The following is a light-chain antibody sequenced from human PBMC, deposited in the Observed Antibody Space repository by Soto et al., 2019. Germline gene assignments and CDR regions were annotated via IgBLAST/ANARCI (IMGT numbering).Light chain of an antibody. CDR2: DAS. Sequence: EIVLTQSPATLSLSPGERATLSCRASQSVSSYLAWYQQKPGQAPRLLIYDASNRATGIPARFSGSGSGTEFTLIISSLEPEDFAVYYCQQRSIWPPHTFGQGTKLEIK. CDR1: QSVSSY. CDR3: QQRSIWPPHT. J-gene: IGKJ2*01. V-gene: IGKV3-11*01.